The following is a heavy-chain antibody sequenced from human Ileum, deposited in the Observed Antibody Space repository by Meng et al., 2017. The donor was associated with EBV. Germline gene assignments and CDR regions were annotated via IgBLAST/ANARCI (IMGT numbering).Heavy chain of an antibody. CDR1: GGSFSGVY. D-gene: IGHD2-8*01. CDR3: RNAWCRHDSCANS. V-gene: IGHV4-34*01. Sequence: QVTLTQWGEGLLKPPETLCLTCDVSGGSFSGVYWSWIRQPPGKGLEWIGEINESGDTTYNPALKSRVTISADTTKRQFALRVNSVTAADTAVYYCRNAWCRHDSCANSWGQGTLVTVSS. J-gene: IGHJ4*02. CDR2: INESGDT.